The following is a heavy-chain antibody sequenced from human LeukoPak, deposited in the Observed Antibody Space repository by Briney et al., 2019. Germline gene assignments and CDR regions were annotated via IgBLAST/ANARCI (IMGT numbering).Heavy chain of an antibody. V-gene: IGHV1-2*02. Sequence: ASVKVSCKASGYTFTGYYMHWVRQAPGQGLEWMGWINPNSGGTNYAQKFQGRVTMTRDTSISTAYMELSRLGSDDTAVYYCARDFPQENDSSGYYYQALDYWGQGTLVTVSS. CDR2: INPNSGGT. CDR1: GYTFTGYY. D-gene: IGHD3-22*01. J-gene: IGHJ4*02. CDR3: ARDFPQENDSSGYYYQALDY.